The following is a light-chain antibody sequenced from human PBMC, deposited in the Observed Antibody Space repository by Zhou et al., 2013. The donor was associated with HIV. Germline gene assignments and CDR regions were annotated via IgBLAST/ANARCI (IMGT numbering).Light chain of an antibody. CDR2: KAS. J-gene: IGKJ2*01. CDR3: QQYNTYPSMYT. Sequence: IQLTQSPSSLSASVGDRVTITCRASQTISDWLAWYQQKPGKAPKLLIYKASTLEIGVPSRFSGSGSGTEFTLTISRLQPDDFLTYYCQQYNTYPSMYTFGQGTKLEIK. V-gene: IGKV1-5*03. CDR1: QTISDW.